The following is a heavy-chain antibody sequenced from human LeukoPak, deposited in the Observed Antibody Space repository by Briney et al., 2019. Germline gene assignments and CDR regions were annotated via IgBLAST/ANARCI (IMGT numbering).Heavy chain of an antibody. V-gene: IGHV3-23*01. Sequence: PGETLRLSCAASGFTFSSYGMSWVRQAPGKGLEWVSAISGSGGSTYYADSVKGRFTISRDNAKNSLYLQMNSLRAEDTAVYYCARGFMITFGGVIVIAPFDYWGQGTLVTVSS. CDR3: ARGFMITFGGVIVIAPFDY. CDR2: ISGSGGST. J-gene: IGHJ4*02. CDR1: GFTFSSYG. D-gene: IGHD3-16*02.